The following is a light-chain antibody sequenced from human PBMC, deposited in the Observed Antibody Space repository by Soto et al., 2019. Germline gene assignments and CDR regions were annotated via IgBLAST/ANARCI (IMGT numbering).Light chain of an antibody. CDR1: QRISSW. Sequence: DIQMTQYPSTLSASVGDRVTITCRARQRISSWLAWYQQKPGKAPKVLIYDPSSVESGVPSMFSGRGSGTEFTLTSSILQPDNFATYYCQQYNSSPDTFGQGTKREIK. CDR2: DPS. J-gene: IGKJ2*01. CDR3: QQYNSSPDT. V-gene: IGKV1-5*01.